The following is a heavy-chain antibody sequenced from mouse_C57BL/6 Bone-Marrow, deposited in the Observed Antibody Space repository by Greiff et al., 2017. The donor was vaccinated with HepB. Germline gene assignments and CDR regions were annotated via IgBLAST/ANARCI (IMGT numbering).Heavy chain of an antibody. V-gene: IGHV3-6*01. J-gene: IGHJ4*01. CDR2: ISYDGSN. CDR3: ARALFYAMDY. CDR1: GYSITSGYY. Sequence: EVQLQESGPGLVKPSQSLSLTCSVTGYSITSGYYWNWIRQFPGNNLEWMGYISYDGSNNYNPSLKNRISITRDTSKNQFFLKLNSVTTEDTATYYCARALFYAMDYWGQGTSVTVSS. D-gene: IGHD6-1*01.